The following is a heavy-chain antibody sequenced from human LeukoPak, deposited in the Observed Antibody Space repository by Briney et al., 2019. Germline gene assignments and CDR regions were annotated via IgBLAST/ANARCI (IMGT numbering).Heavy chain of an antibody. J-gene: IGHJ4*02. CDR2: VSYDGGAK. D-gene: IGHD6-19*01. CDR1: GFTFSSYA. Sequence: GGSLRLSCAASGFTFSSYAMHWVRQAPGKGLEWVAVVSYDGGAKYYADSVKGRFTISRDNSKSTVDLQMYSLRAEDSAVYYCARSLGSGWIHLVEYWGQGTLVTVS. V-gene: IGHV3-30*03. CDR3: ARSLGSGWIHLVEY.